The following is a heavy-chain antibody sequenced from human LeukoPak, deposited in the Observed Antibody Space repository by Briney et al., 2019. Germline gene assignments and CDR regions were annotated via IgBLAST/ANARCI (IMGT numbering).Heavy chain of an antibody. CDR2: MNPNSGNT. D-gene: IGHD4-17*01. CDR1: GYTFTSYD. J-gene: IGHJ4*02. V-gene: IGHV1-8*01. CDR3: ARAALDYGDYDDY. Sequence: ASVNVSCKASGYTFTSYDINWVRQATGQGLEWMGWMNPNSGNTGYAQKFQGRVTMTRNTSISTAYMELSSLRSEDTAVYYCARAALDYGDYDDYWGQGTLVTVSS.